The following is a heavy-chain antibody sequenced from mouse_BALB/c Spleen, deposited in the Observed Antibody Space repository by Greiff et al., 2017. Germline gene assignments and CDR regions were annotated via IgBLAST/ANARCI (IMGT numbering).Heavy chain of an antibody. CDR3: ARLRSAMDY. CDR2: ISSGSSTI. V-gene: IGHV5-17*02. D-gene: IGHD1-1*01. CDR1: GFTFSSFG. J-gene: IGHJ4*01. Sequence: EVKVEESGGGLVQPGGSRKLSCAASGFTFSSFGMHWVRQAPEKGLEWVAYISSGSSTIYYADTVKGRFTISRDNPKNTLFLQMTSLRSEDTAMYYCARLRSAMDYWGQGTSVTVSS.